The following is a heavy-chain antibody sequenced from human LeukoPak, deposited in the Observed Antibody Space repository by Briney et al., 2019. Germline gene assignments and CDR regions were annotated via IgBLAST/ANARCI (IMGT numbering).Heavy chain of an antibody. CDR2: IKEDGTEK. CDR1: GFTFSRYS. V-gene: IGHV3-7*01. J-gene: IGHJ4*02. CDR3: AREVVLSTSAWFEY. D-gene: IGHD3-22*01. Sequence: GGSLRLSCAASGFTFSRYSMNWVRQAPGKGLEWVANIKEDGTEKYYQDSVKGRFTISRDNAKNSLYLQMNSLRAEDTAVYYCAREVVLSTSAWFEYWGQGTLVTVSS.